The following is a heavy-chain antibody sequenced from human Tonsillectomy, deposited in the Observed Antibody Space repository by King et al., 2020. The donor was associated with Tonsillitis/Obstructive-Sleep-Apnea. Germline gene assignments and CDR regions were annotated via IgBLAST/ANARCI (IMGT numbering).Heavy chain of an antibody. D-gene: IGHD3-16*01. CDR2: ISNGGTNK. J-gene: IGHJ4*02. Sequence: VQLVESGGGVVQPGRSLRLSCAASGFTFTTYSMHWVRQAPGKGLVWVAPISNGGTNKYYADSVKGRFTTSRDNSKNTLYLQMNSLSAEDTAVYYCASLGLGLHVWGQGTLVTVSS. V-gene: IGHV3-30*04. CDR1: GFTFTTYS. CDR3: ASLGLGLHV.